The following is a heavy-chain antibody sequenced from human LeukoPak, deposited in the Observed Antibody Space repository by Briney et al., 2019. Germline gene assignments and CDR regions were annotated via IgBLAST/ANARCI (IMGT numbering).Heavy chain of an antibody. CDR2: ISYDGSNK. D-gene: IGHD6-19*01. V-gene: IGHV3-30*04. J-gene: IGHJ4*02. Sequence: GGSLRLSCAASGFTFSSYAMHWVRWAPGKGLEWVAVISYDGSNKYYADSVKGRFTISRDNSKNTLYLQMNSLRAEDTAVYYCAKDSSGWWRFDYWGQGTLVTVSS. CDR1: GFTFSSYA. CDR3: AKDSSGWWRFDY.